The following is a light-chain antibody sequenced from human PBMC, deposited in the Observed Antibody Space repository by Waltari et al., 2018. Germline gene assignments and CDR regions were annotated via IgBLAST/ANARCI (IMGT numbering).Light chain of an antibody. J-gene: IGLJ2*01. CDR2: GKS. CDR1: SLRSYY. CDR3: NSRDSSGNHVV. Sequence: SSELTQDPAVSVALGQTVRITCQGDSLRSYYASWDQQKPGQAPVLVIYGKSNRHTGIPDRFAGSSSGNTASVTITGAQAEDETDYCCNSRDSSGNHVVLGGGTKLTVL. V-gene: IGLV3-19*01.